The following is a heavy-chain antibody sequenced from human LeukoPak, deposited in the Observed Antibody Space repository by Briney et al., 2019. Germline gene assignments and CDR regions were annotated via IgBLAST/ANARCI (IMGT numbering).Heavy chain of an antibody. Sequence: GGSLRLSCAASGFTFSSYAMSWVRQAPGKGLEWVSAISGSDDNTYYADSVKGRFTISRDNSKNTLYLQMNSLRAEDTAVYYCAKESWEERITMIRGAITKSSHFDYWGQGTLVTVSS. D-gene: IGHD3-10*01. CDR2: ISGSDDNT. CDR1: GFTFSSYA. V-gene: IGHV3-23*01. CDR3: AKESWEERITMIRGAITKSSHFDY. J-gene: IGHJ4*02.